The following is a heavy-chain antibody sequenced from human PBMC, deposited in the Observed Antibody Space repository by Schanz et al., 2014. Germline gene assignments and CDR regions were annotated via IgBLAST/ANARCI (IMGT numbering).Heavy chain of an antibody. J-gene: IGHJ4*02. CDR3: ARHMGRLSSSRGNYFDY. Sequence: QVQLQQSGPGLVKPSQTLSLTCTVSGDSISSSGSYWTWIRQHPGKGLEWIGSIYHSGSTYNNPSLKSRVPMSVDTPKTQSPLKLSFVPAADTALYYCARHMGRLSSSRGNYFDYWGQGTLVTVSS. CDR2: IYHSGST. CDR1: GDSISSSGSY. D-gene: IGHD6-13*01. V-gene: IGHV4-39*01.